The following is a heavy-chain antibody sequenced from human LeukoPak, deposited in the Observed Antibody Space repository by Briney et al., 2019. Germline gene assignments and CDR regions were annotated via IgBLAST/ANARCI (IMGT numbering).Heavy chain of an antibody. CDR3: ARGGNLEN. V-gene: IGHV3-7*01. CDR2: IKPDGSDR. D-gene: IGHD1-14*01. Sequence: GGSLRLSCAASGFTFSSYGMHWVRQAPGKGLEWVAIIKPDGSDRYSVDSEKGRFTVSRDNAKNSLYLQMNSLRAEDTAVYYCARGGNLENWGGGTLVTVSS. J-gene: IGHJ4*02. CDR1: GFTFSSYG.